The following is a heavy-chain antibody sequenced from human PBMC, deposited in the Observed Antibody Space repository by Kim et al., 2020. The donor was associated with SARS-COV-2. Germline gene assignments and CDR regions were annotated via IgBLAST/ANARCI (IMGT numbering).Heavy chain of an antibody. J-gene: IGHJ4*02. CDR2: ISWNSGSI. V-gene: IGHV3-9*01. Sequence: GGSLRLSCAASGFTFGDYAMHWVRQAPGKGLEWVSGISWNSGSIGYADSVKGRFTISRDNAKNSLYLQMNSLRAEDTALYYCAKATYDSSGYYPFMYFDYWGQRTLVTVSS. D-gene: IGHD3-22*01. CDR3: AKATYDSSGYYPFMYFDY. CDR1: GFTFGDYA.